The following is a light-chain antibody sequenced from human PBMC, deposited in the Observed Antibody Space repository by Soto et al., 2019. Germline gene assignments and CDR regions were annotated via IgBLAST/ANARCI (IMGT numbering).Light chain of an antibody. CDR1: SSDVGDFNY. V-gene: IGLV2-14*01. Sequence: SALTQPASVSGSLGQSITISCTGTSSDVGDFNYVSWYQQHPGKAPKLMIYDVGNRPSGVSIRFSGSKSGSTASLTISGLQAEDEADYYCSSFSSSTTRVFGTGTKVTVL. J-gene: IGLJ1*01. CDR3: SSFSSSTTRV. CDR2: DVG.